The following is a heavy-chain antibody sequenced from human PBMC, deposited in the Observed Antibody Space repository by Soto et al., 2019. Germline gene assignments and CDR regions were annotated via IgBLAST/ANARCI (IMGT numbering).Heavy chain of an antibody. J-gene: IGHJ4*02. CDR1: GFSFSNYN. Sequence: PGGSLRLSCVASGFSFSNYNMNWVRQAPGKGLEWVSYITDSSDTVHYADSVRGRFTISRDNSESSLYLQMNSLRDEDTALYFCARDFGHGYYLDYWGRGTRLTSSS. CDR3: ARDFGHGYYLDY. V-gene: IGHV3-48*02. D-gene: IGHD3-3*01. CDR2: ITDSSDTV.